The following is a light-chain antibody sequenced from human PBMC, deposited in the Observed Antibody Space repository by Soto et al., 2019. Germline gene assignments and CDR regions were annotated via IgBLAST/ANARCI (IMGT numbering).Light chain of an antibody. V-gene: IGKV3-15*01. CDR3: QQYNNWPPE. J-gene: IGKJ1*01. Sequence: EIVLKQSPASLSVSPGERATLSCRASQSVRSKVAWYQQKPGQAPRLLIYGASTRATGIPARFSGSGSGTEFTLTISSLQSEDVAVYYCQQYNNWPPEFGQGTKVDI. CDR2: GAS. CDR1: QSVRSK.